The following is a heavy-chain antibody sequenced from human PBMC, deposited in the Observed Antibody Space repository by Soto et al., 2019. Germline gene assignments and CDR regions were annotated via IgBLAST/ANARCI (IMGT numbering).Heavy chain of an antibody. CDR1: GGSISMGDYY. CDR3: ARTVIRGEYYYYGMDV. J-gene: IGHJ6*02. V-gene: IGHV4-30-4*01. CDR2: IYYSGST. D-gene: IGHD3-10*01. Sequence: PSETLSLTCTVSGGSISMGDYYWSWIRQPPGKGLEWIGYIYYSGSTYYNPSLKSRVTISVDTSKNQFSLKLSSVTAADTAVYYCARTVIRGEYYYYGMDVWGQGTTVTVSS.